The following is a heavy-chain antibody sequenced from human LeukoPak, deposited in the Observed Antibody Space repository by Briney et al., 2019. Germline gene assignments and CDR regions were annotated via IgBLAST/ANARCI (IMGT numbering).Heavy chain of an antibody. CDR1: GFTFDDYA. D-gene: IGHD2/OR15-2a*01. V-gene: IGHV3-9*01. CDR3: AKDAYGGATFFYYMDV. J-gene: IGHJ6*03. Sequence: GGSLRLSCAGSGFTFDDYAMHWVRQTPGKGLEWVSSISWNSGNIAYADFVGGRFTISRDNAKNSLSLQMNSLSDEDTAVYYCAKDAYGGATFFYYMDVWGKGTTVTVSS. CDR2: ISWNSGNI.